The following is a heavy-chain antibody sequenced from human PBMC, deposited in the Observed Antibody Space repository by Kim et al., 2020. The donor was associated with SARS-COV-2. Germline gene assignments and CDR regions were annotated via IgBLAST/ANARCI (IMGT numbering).Heavy chain of an antibody. CDR3: ARVSGDGGCVDY. V-gene: IGHV4-31*02. J-gene: IGHJ4*02. D-gene: IGHD7-27*01. Sequence: YSYPSLETRVTISVDTSKNHFSLTLSSVTDADTAVYYCARVSGDGGCVDYWGQGTLVTGSS.